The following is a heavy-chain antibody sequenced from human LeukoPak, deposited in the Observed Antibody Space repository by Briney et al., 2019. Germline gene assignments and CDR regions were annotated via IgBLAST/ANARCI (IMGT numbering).Heavy chain of an antibody. D-gene: IGHD6-19*01. CDR2: INPNSGGT. V-gene: IGHV1-2*02. Sequence: ASVKVSCKASGYTFTGYYMHWVRQAPGQGLEWMGWINPNSGGTNYAQKFQGRVTMTRDTSISTAYMELSRLRSDDTAVYYCARWIAVAGDGYFQHWGQGTLVTVSS. J-gene: IGHJ1*01. CDR3: ARWIAVAGDGYFQH. CDR1: GYTFTGYY.